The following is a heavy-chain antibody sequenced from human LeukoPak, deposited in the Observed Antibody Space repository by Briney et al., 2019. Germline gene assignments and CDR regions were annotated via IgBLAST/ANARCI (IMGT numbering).Heavy chain of an antibody. CDR3: ANEAAVAGTEEFFDY. CDR2: IRYDGSNK. J-gene: IGHJ4*02. D-gene: IGHD6-19*01. V-gene: IGHV3-30*02. Sequence: PGGSLRLSCAASGFTFSSYGMHWVRQAPGKGLGSVAFIRYDGSNKYYADSVKGRFTISRDNSKNTLYLQMNSLRAEDTAVYYCANEAAVAGTEEFFDYWGQGTLVTVSS. CDR1: GFTFSSYG.